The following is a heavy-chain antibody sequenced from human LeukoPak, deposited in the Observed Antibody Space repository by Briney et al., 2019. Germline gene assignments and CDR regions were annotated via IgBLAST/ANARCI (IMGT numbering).Heavy chain of an antibody. V-gene: IGHV3-23*01. CDR2: ISGSGGST. CDR1: GFTFSSYS. Sequence: GGSLRLSCAASGFTFSSYSMNWVRQAPGKGLEWVSAISGSGGSTYYADSVKGRFTISRDNSKNTLYLRMNSLRAEDTAVYYCAKDTAPWWEWGQGTLVTVSS. D-gene: IGHD1-26*01. J-gene: IGHJ4*02. CDR3: AKDTAPWWE.